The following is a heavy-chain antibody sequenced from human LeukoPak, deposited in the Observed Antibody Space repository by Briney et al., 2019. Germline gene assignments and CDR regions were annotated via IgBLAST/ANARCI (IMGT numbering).Heavy chain of an antibody. Sequence: PGGSVPVSCLPSGCTFSSYAMSGVGQAPGRGLNWVSAICGSGGGTYYADSVKGRFTISRDNSKNTLYLQMNSLRAEDTAVYYCAKSVDTAMVPPFDYWGQGTLVTVSS. CDR1: GCTFSSYA. CDR3: AKSVDTAMVPPFDY. CDR2: ICGSGGGT. V-gene: IGHV3-23*01. D-gene: IGHD5-18*01. J-gene: IGHJ4*02.